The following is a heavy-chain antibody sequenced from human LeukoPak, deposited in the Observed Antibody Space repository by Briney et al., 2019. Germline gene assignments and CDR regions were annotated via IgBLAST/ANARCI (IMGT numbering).Heavy chain of an antibody. CDR3: ARDQSIAANRPDAFDI. CDR1: GFTFSDYY. CDR2: ISGSGSTI. J-gene: IGHJ3*02. V-gene: IGHV3-11*04. D-gene: IGHD6-6*01. Sequence: GGSLRLSCAASGFTFSDYYMSWIRQAPGKGLEWVSYISGSGSTIYYADSVKGRFTISRDNAKNSLYLQMNSLRAEDTAVYYCARDQSIAANRPDAFDIWGQGTMVTVSS.